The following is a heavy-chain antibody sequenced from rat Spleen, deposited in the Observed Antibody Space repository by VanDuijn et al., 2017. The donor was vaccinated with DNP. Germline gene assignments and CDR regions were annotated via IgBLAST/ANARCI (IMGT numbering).Heavy chain of an antibody. CDR3: ATSSTIAAMDA. D-gene: IGHD1-2*01. Sequence: EVQLVESGGGLVQPGNSLKLSCAASGFTFSDYAMAWVRQSPKKGLEWVAPIIYDGSSTYYRDSVKGRFTISRDNAKSTQYLQMASLRSEDTATYYCATSSTIAAMDAWGQGVMVTVSS. CDR1: GFTFSDYA. CDR2: IIYDGSST. V-gene: IGHV5S10*01. J-gene: IGHJ2*01.